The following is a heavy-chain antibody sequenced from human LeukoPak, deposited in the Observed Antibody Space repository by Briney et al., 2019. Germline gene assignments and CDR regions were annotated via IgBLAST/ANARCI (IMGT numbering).Heavy chain of an antibody. J-gene: IGHJ5*02. CDR2: INPNSGGT. V-gene: IGHV1-2*02. D-gene: IGHD3-3*01. CDR3: ARSMTITIFGVIEFDP. Sequence: GASVKVSCKASGYTFTGYYMHWVRQAPGPGLEWMGWINPNSGGTNYAQKFQGRVTMTRDTSISTAYMELGRLRSDDTAVYYCARSMTITIFGVIEFDPWGQGTLVTVSS. CDR1: GYTFTGYY.